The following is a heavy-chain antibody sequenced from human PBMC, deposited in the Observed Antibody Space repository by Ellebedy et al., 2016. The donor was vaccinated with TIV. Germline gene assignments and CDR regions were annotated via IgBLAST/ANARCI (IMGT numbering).Heavy chain of an antibody. CDR1: GYTFTSYD. Sequence: AASVKVSCKASGYTFTSYDINWVRQATGQGLEWMGWINPNSGVTNYAQKFQGWVTMTRDTSISTAYMELNRLRSDDTAMYYCARDGAVTTVFDYWGQGTLVTVSS. V-gene: IGHV1-2*04. CDR2: INPNSGVT. J-gene: IGHJ4*02. D-gene: IGHD4-17*01. CDR3: ARDGAVTTVFDY.